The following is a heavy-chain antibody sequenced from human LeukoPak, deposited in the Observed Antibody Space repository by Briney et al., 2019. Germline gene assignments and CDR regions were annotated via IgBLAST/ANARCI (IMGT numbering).Heavy chain of an antibody. Sequence: SETLSLTCTVSGGSISSYYWSWIRQPPGKGLEWIGYIYYSGSTNYNPSLKSRVTISVDTSKNQFSLKLSSVTAADTAVYYCARLWFGDKDWFDPWGQGTLVTVSS. V-gene: IGHV4-59*08. CDR1: GGSISSYY. CDR2: IYYSGST. CDR3: ARLWFGDKDWFDP. D-gene: IGHD3-10*01. J-gene: IGHJ5*02.